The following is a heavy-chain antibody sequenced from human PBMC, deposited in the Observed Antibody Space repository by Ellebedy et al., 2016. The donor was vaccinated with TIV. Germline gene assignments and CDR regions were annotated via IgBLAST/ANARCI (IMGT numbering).Heavy chain of an antibody. V-gene: IGHV3-72*01. J-gene: IGHJ4*02. CDR3: ARDTTSDY. CDR2: SRNKAKSYTT. D-gene: IGHD1-1*01. Sequence: GESLKISCEASGFTFSRNWISWFRLAPGKGPEWVGRSRNKAKSYTTDYAASVKGRFTISRDDSKNSLYLQMNSLKTEDTAIYYCARDTTSDYWGQGALVTVSS. CDR1: GFTFSRNW.